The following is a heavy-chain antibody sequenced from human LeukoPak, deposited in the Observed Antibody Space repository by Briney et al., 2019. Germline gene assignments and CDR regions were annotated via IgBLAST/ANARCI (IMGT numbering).Heavy chain of an antibody. D-gene: IGHD4-17*01. V-gene: IGHV3-74*03. CDR3: ARASTTVPNLLDY. J-gene: IGHJ4*02. CDR2: INGDGTST. CDR1: GFNFSTYW. Sequence: GGSLRLSCAASGFNFSTYWMHWVRQAPGKGLLWVSRINGDGTSTKYAHSVKGRFTISRDSARHTLYLQMNSLRAEDTAVYYCARASTTVPNLLDYWGQGTLVTVSS.